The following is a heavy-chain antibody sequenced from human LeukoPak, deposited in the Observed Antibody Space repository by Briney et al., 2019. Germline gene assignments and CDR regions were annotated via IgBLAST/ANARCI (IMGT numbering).Heavy chain of an antibody. V-gene: IGHV5-51*01. CDR2: IYPGDSDT. Sequence: GESLKISCQGSGYNFTTSWIGWVRQMPGKGLEWMAIIYPGDSDTRYNPSFQGQVTIAADKSISTAYLQWSSLKASDTAMYYCARLQQLVIDAFDIWGQGTMVTVSS. CDR1: GYNFTTSW. J-gene: IGHJ3*02. D-gene: IGHD6-6*01. CDR3: ARLQQLVIDAFDI.